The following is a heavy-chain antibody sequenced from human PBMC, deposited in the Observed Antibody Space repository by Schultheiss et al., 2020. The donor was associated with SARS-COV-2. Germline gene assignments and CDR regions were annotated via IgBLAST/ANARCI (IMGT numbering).Heavy chain of an antibody. J-gene: IGHJ6*02. Sequence: ASVKVSCKASGGTLSSYAITWVRQAPGQGLEWMGWINPNSGGTNYAQKFQGRVTMTRDTSISTAYMELSRLRSDDTAVYYCASAQLVGYGMDVWGQGTTVTVSS. CDR3: ASAQLVGYGMDV. CDR2: INPNSGGT. CDR1: GGTLSSYA. V-gene: IGHV1-2*02. D-gene: IGHD6-6*01.